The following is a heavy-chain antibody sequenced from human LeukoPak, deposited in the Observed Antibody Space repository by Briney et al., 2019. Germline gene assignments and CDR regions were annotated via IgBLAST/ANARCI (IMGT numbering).Heavy chain of an antibody. D-gene: IGHD3-3*01. Sequence: PGGSLRLSCAASGFTVSSNYMSWVRQAPGKGLEWVAVISYDGSNKYYADSVKGRFTISRDNSKNTLYLQMNSLRAEDTAVYYCARPRGGGFLEPTYWFDPWGQGTLVTVSS. V-gene: IGHV3-30-3*01. CDR3: ARPRGGGFLEPTYWFDP. J-gene: IGHJ5*02. CDR1: GFTVSSNY. CDR2: ISYDGSNK.